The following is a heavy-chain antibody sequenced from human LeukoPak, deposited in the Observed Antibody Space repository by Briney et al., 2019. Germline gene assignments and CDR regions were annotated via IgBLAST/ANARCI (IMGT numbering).Heavy chain of an antibody. Sequence: QPGGSLRLSCTASGFTFSFYMMNWVRQAPGKGLEWVANINQDGSAKRYVDSVKGRFTITRDNAKNSLDLQMNSLRVEDTAVYYCARGTGVDYWGQGTLVSVSS. D-gene: IGHD3-10*01. CDR3: ARGTGVDY. V-gene: IGHV3-7*01. CDR2: INQDGSAK. J-gene: IGHJ4*02. CDR1: GFTFSFYM.